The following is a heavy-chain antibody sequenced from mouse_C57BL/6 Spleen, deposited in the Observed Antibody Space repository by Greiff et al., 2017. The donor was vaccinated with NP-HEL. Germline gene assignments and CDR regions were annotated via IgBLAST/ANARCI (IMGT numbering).Heavy chain of an antibody. D-gene: IGHD2-5*01. CDR2: INPNNGGT. J-gene: IGHJ2*01. CDR1: GYTFTDYY. Sequence: VQLQQSGPELVKPGASVKISCKASGYTFTDYYMNWVKQSHGKSLEWIGDINPNNGGTSYNQKFKGKATLTVDKSSSTAYMELRSLTSEDSAVYYCARGALYSNYFDYWGQGTTLTVSS. CDR3: ARGALYSNYFDY. V-gene: IGHV1-26*01.